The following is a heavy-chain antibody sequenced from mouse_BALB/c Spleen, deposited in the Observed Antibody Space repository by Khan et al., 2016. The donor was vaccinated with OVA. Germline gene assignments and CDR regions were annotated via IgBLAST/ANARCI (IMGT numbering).Heavy chain of an antibody. CDR1: GFLLTFYG. D-gene: IGHD2-4*01. Sequence: QVQLKESGPGLVQPSQSLSIICTVSGFLLTFYGVHWIRQPPGNGLEWLGVIWSGGSTDYISPFISRLSISKVISKRQVFFKMKRLQADDTAMYCCAGFYDYEGYFDVWGAGTTVTVSS. CDR3: AGFYDYEGYFDV. V-gene: IGHV2-4*02. J-gene: IGHJ1*01. CDR2: IWSGGST.